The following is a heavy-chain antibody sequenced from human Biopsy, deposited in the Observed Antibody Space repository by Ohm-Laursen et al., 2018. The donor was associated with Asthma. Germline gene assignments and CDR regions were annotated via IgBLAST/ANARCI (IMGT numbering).Heavy chain of an antibody. CDR2: IFAANSET. V-gene: IGHV5-51*01. CDR1: GYTFSDSW. J-gene: IGHJ4*02. Sequence: ESLRISCKASGYTFSDSWIGWVRQMPGKGLEWMGIIFAANSETKYSPSFQGQVTISVDMSISTAFLQWSSLKASDTAMYYCARQGLFHWGQGTLVTVSS. CDR3: ARQGLFH.